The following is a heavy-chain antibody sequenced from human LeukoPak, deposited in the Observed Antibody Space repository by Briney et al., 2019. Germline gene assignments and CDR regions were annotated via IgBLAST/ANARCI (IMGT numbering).Heavy chain of an antibody. CDR1: GYSSTSSW. D-gene: IGHD5-18*01. V-gene: IGHV5-51*01. CDR2: IYPGDPNT. CDR3: ARGEGYGYGYQYFDY. J-gene: IGHJ4*02. Sequence: GASLQISSEGSGYSSTSSWFGWLRQMPGKGLEWMGIIYPGDPNTRYSPSFQGQVTISADKSISTAYLQWSSLKASDTAMYYCARGEGYGYGYQYFDYWGQGTLVTVSS.